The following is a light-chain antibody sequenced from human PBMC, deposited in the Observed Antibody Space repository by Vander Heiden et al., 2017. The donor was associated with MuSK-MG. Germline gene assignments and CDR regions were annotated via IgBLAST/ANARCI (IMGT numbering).Light chain of an antibody. J-gene: IGLJ2*01. CDR1: SSNIGSNT. CDR2: SNN. CDR3: AAWDDSMNGWV. Sequence: QSVLTPPPSASGTPGQRVTIPCSGRSSNIGSNTVNWYQQLPGTAPNLLIYSNNQRPSGVPDRFSGSKSGTSASLAISGLQSEDEADYYCAAWDDSMNGWVFGGGTKLTVL. V-gene: IGLV1-44*01.